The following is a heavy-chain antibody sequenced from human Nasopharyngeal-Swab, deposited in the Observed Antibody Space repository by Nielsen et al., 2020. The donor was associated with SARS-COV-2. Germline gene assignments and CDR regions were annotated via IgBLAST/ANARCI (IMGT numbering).Heavy chain of an antibody. CDR3: AKDWRTGRSLGLFGMDV. D-gene: IGHD7-27*01. J-gene: IGHJ6*02. CDR2: IKPDGSEK. V-gene: IGHV3-7*01. CDR1: GFTFSSLW. Sequence: GGSLRLSCAASGFTFSSLWMSWVRQVPGKGLEWVADIKPDGSEKFYVDSVKGRFTISRDNAKNSMSLQMNSLRVEDTAVYYCAKDWRTGRSLGLFGMDVWGQGTTVIVSS.